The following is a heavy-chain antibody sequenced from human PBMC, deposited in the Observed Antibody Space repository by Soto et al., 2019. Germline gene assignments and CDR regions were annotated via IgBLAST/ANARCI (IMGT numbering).Heavy chain of an antibody. Sequence: GGSLRLSCAASGFTFSSYSMNWVRQAPGKGLEWVSSISSSSSYIYYADSVKGRFTISRDNAKNSLYLQMNSLRAEDTAVYYWARDGRGYSYGRELGYWGQGNLVTVSS. J-gene: IGHJ4*02. D-gene: IGHD5-18*01. CDR2: ISSSSSYI. V-gene: IGHV3-21*01. CDR1: GFTFSSYS. CDR3: ARDGRGYSYGRELGY.